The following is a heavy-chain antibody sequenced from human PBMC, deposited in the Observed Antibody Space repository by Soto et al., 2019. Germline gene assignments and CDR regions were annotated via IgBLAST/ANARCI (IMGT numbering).Heavy chain of an antibody. J-gene: IGHJ4*02. CDR2: ISYDGSNK. CDR1: GFTFSSSG. CDR3: AKEFHSWNYFDY. Sequence: GGSLRLSCAASGFTFSSSGMHWVRQAPGKGLEWVAVISYDGSNKFYADSVKGRFTISRDNFRNTLYLQMNSLRAEDTAVYYCAKEFHSWNYFDYWGQGTLVTVSS. D-gene: IGHD1-20*01. V-gene: IGHV3-30*18.